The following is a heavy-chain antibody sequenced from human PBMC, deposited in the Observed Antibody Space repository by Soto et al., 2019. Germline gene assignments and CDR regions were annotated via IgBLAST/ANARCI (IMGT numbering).Heavy chain of an antibody. CDR2: ISVYNDNT. J-gene: IGHJ1*01. CDR1: GYTFTSYG. D-gene: IGHD3-9*01. CDR3: ARIGFDGH. Sequence: QVQLVQSGSEIKKPGASVKVSCKAFGYTFTSYGIGWVRQAPGQGLEWMGWISVYNDNTNYAQKFQARVTMTTATSSSTAYMELRSLKSDDTAVYSCARIGFDGHWGQGTLVTVSS. V-gene: IGHV1-18*01.